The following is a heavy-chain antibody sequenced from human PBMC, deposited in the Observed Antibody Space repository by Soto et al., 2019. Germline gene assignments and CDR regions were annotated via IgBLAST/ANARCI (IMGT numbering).Heavy chain of an antibody. J-gene: IGHJ3*02. CDR1: GYTFTSYY. V-gene: IGHV1-46*01. CDR2: INPSGGST. D-gene: IGHD6-6*01. Sequence: DALQVSCKASGYTFTSYYMHWVRQAPGQGLEWMGIINPSGGSTSYAQKFQGRVTMTRDTSTSTVYMELSSLRSEDTAVYYCAREHEQLVFGPSDDAFDIWG. CDR3: AREHEQLVFGPSDDAFDI.